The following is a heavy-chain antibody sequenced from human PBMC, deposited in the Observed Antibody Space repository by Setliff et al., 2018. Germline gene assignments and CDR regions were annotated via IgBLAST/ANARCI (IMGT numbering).Heavy chain of an antibody. V-gene: IGHV3-11*05. J-gene: IGHJ5*02. Sequence: SLRLSCAASGFTFSDYYMSWIRQAPGKGLEWVSSISSSSSYIYYADSVKGRFTISRDNAKNSLYLQMNSLRAEDTAVYYCARDKLRFLENWFDPWGQGTLVTVSS. CDR3: ARDKLRFLENWFDP. CDR2: ISSSSSYI. CDR1: GFTFSDYY. D-gene: IGHD3-3*01.